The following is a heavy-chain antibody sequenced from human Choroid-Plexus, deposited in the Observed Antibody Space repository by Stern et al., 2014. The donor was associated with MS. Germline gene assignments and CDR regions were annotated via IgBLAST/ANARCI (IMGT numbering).Heavy chain of an antibody. V-gene: IGHV3-30*18. D-gene: IGHD2/OR15-2a*01. CDR2: VSYDGSNK. Sequence: VQLVESGGGVVQPGRPLRLSCVASGFTFGSCAMHWVRQAPGKGLEWVAGVSYDGSNKDYAGSVNGRFTISRDNSQNTLYMQMSSLRPEDTAVYYCAKDRQYLTYFFDHWGQGSLVTVSS. J-gene: IGHJ5*02. CDR1: GFTFGSCA. CDR3: AKDRQYLTYFFDH.